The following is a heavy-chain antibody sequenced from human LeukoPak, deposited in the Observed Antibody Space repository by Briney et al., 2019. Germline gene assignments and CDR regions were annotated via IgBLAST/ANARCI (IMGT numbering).Heavy chain of an antibody. V-gene: IGHV4-59*12. D-gene: IGHD6-13*01. CDR3: ATLQQPEYYYYYGMDV. CDR1: GGSISSYY. CDR2: IYYSGST. J-gene: IGHJ6*02. Sequence: PSETLSLTCTVSGGSISSYYWSWIRQPPGKGLEWIGYIYYSGSTNYNPSLKSRVTISVDTSKNQFSLKLSSVTAADTAVYYCATLQQPEYYYYYGMDVWGQGTTVTVSS.